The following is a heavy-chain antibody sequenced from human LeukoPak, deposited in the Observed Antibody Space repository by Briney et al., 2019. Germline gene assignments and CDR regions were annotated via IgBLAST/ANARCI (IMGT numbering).Heavy chain of an antibody. CDR1: GGSFSGYY. J-gene: IGHJ4*02. CDR3: ARYDSSGYYYGY. CDR2: INHRGST. D-gene: IGHD3-22*01. V-gene: IGHV4-34*01. Sequence: SETLSLTCAVYGGSFSGYYWSWIRQPPGKGLEWIGEINHRGSTNCNPSLKSRVTISVDTSKNQFSLKLSSVTAADTAVYYCARYDSSGYYYGYWGQGTLVTVSS.